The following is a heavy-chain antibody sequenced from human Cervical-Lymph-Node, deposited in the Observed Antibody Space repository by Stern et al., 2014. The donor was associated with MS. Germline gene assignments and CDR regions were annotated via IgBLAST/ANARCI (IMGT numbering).Heavy chain of an antibody. J-gene: IGHJ5*01. V-gene: IGHV1-2*06. Sequence: VQLEESGAEVEKPGASVKVSCKASGYTFTGYYLNWVRQAPGQGLEWMGRINPNSGATKYAQSLEGRVTMTRDTSITTAFMELTRLTTDDTAVYYCAREGRYSSSWRPEVADSWGQGTLVTVSS. CDR2: INPNSGAT. D-gene: IGHD6-13*01. CDR1: GYTFTGYY. CDR3: AREGRYSSSWRPEVADS.